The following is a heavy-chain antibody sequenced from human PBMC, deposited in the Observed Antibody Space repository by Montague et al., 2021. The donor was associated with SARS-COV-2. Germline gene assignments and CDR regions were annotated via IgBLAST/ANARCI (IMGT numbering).Heavy chain of an antibody. CDR3: ARGGTYHYGMDV. CDR2: ISHSGST. J-gene: IGHJ6*02. Sequence: SETLSLTCAVYGGSLSGYYWSWIRQPPGEGLEWIAEISHSGSTSYNPSLKSRVTISVDTSKNQFSLKLSSATAADTAVYYCARGGTYHYGMDVWGQGTTVAVSS. V-gene: IGHV4-34*01. D-gene: IGHD3-10*01. CDR1: GGSLSGYY.